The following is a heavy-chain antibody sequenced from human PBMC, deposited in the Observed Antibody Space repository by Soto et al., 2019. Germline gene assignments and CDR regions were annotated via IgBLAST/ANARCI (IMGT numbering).Heavy chain of an antibody. J-gene: IGHJ4*02. Sequence: SETLSLTCAVYGGSFSGYYWSWIRQPPGKGLEWIGEINHSGSTNYNPSLTSRVTISVDTSKNQFSLKLSSVTAADTAVYYCARHRYSYGVYYFDYWGQGTLVTVSS. CDR2: INHSGST. V-gene: IGHV4-34*01. D-gene: IGHD5-18*01. CDR3: ARHRYSYGVYYFDY. CDR1: GGSFSGYY.